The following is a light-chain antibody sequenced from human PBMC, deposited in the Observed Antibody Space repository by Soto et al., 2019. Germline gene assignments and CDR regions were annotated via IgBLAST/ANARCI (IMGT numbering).Light chain of an antibody. Sequence: PVEIATISFISSQSVPNNYLAWYMQKPGQAPKVLIYAAYNRATGIPDRFSGSGSGTDFTLTIRRLEPEDFAVFYCQQYGGGPWTFGQGTRLENK. V-gene: IGKV3-20*01. CDR1: QSVPNNY. CDR2: AAY. J-gene: IGKJ5*01. CDR3: QQYGGGPWT.